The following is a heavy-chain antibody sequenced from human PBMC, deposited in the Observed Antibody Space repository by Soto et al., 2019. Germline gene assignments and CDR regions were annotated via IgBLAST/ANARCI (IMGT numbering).Heavy chain of an antibody. CDR3: TRRSNGNDYYVDP. J-gene: IGHJ5*02. Sequence: PSETLSLTCTVSGASISVHSYYWTWIRQPPGKGLEWIGSSYYSGTTYFNPSLKSRATISVDTSKYQSSQRPAYVTAADTAIFSCTRRSNGNDYYVDPWGPGALVTVSS. V-gene: IGHV4-39*01. CDR2: SYYSGTT. D-gene: IGHD1-26*01. CDR1: GASISVHSYY.